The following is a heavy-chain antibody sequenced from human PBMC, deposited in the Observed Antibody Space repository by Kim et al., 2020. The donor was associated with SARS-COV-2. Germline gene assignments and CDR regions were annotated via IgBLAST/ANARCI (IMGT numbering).Heavy chain of an antibody. D-gene: IGHD6-19*01. CDR3: AREKFSGILEGLVDY. CDR2: IYYSGST. CDR1: GGSISSGGYY. V-gene: IGHV4-31*03. J-gene: IGHJ4*02. Sequence: SETLSLTCTVSGGSISSGGYYWSWIRQHPGKGLEWIGYIYYSGSTYYNPSLKSRVTISVDTSKNQFSLKLSSVTAADTAVYYCAREKFSGILEGLVDYWGQGTLVTVSS.